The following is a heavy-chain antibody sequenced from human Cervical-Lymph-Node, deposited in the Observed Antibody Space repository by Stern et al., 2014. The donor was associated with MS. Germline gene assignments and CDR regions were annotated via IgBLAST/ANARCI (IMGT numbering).Heavy chain of an antibody. J-gene: IGHJ4*02. CDR3: AKKSVGTTGTTTAFDY. D-gene: IGHD1-1*01. CDR2: ISYDADVK. CDR1: GFTFSNYS. Sequence: VQLVESGGGVVQPGTSLRLSCAVSGFTFSNYSMHWVRQAPGKGLEGEAVISYDADVKFYADSVKGRFTISRDTPKNTMYLQLNSLKVEDTAVYFCAKKSVGTTGTTTAFDYWGQGTLVTVSS. V-gene: IGHV3-30*18.